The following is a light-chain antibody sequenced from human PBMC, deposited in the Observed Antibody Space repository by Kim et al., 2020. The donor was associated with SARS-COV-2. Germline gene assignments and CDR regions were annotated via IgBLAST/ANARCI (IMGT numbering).Light chain of an antibody. CDR1: SSDIGSYNL. Sequence: GQSITISCIGTSSDIGSYNLVSWYQQHPDKAPKLMIDEVSKWPSGVSKRFSGSKSGNTASLTISELQADDEADYYCCSYAGSSTLVFGGGTQLTVL. V-gene: IGLV2-23*02. J-gene: IGLJ2*01. CDR3: CSYAGSSTLV. CDR2: EVS.